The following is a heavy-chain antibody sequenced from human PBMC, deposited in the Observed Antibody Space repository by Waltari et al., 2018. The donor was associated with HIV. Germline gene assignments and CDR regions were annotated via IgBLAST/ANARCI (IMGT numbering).Heavy chain of an antibody. J-gene: IGHJ4*02. CDR1: GFTFSSFG. CDR2: IWFDGSKK. V-gene: IGHV3-33*01. D-gene: IGHD3-16*01. CDR3: ARDRGGLRQPLDY. Sequence: QVQLVESGGGVVQPGRSLRLSCAASGFTFSSFGMHWVRQAPGKWLEWVSVIWFDGSKKFYADSVKGRFTISRDNSKNIVHLQMNSLRAEDTALYYCARDRGGLRQPLDYWGQGTLVTVSS.